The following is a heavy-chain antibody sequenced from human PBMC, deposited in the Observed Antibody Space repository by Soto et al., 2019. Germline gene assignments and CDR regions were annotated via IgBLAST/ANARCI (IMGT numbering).Heavy chain of an antibody. CDR3: AKSLSAIPGDS. CDR1: GFTFSSYW. D-gene: IGHD2-2*01. CDR2: IKQDGSEK. Sequence: EVQLVESGGGLVQSGGSLRLSCAASGFTFSSYWMSWVRQGPGKGPEWVANIKQDGSEKYYVDSVKGRFTISRDNAKNSLYLQMTSLSAEDTAVYHCAKSLSAIPGDSWGQGTLVTVS. J-gene: IGHJ4*02. V-gene: IGHV3-7*05.